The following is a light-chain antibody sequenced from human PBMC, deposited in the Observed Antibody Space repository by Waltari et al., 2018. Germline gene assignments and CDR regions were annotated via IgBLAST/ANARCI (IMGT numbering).Light chain of an antibody. CDR1: QTASSSY. CDR2: NAS. V-gene: IGKV3-20*01. J-gene: IGKJ3*01. Sequence: EIVLTQSPGTLSLSPGDRATLSFRASQTASSSYLAWYQQKPGQAPRLLIYNASNRTTGIPDRFIGSGSGTDFTLTISRLEPEDSAVYYCQQYGSTPLFTFGPGTKVDIK. CDR3: QQYGSTPLFT.